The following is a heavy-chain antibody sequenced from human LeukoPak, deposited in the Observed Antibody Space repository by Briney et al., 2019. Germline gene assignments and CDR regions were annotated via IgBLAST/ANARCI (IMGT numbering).Heavy chain of an antibody. CDR3: ARDYSASYYDILTGRYNWFDP. V-gene: IGHV3-48*04. D-gene: IGHD3-9*01. CDR1: GFTFSSYS. CDR2: ISSSGSTI. Sequence: GGSLRLSCAASGFTFSSYSMSWVRQAPGKGLEWVSYISSSGSTIYYADSVKGRFTISRDNAKNSLYLQMNSLRAEDTAVYYCARDYSASYYDILTGRYNWFDPWGQGTLVTVSS. J-gene: IGHJ5*02.